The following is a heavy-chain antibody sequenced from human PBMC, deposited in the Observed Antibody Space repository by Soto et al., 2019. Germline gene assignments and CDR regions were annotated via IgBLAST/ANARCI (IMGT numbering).Heavy chain of an antibody. CDR2: IIPIFGTA. CDR3: ANETMVRGGSIDV. CDR1: GGTFSSYA. V-gene: IGHV1-69*01. J-gene: IGHJ6*04. D-gene: IGHD3-10*01. Sequence: QVQLVQSGAEVKKPGSSVKVSCKASGGTFSSYAISWVRQAPGQGLEWMGGIIPIFGTANFEQKFQGTVTITADESTSAADMELSSLRIEEEAVDYWANETMVRGGSIDVRGEGSTVTVSS.